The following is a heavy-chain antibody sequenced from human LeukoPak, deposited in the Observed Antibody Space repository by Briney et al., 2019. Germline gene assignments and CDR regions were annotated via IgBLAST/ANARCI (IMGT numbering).Heavy chain of an antibody. Sequence: ASVKVSCKASGYTFYSYGINWVRQATGQGLEWMGWMNPNSGNTGYAQKFQGRVTMTRNTSISTAYMELSSLRSEATAVYYCAREEEMVYGDFDYWGQGTLVTVSS. D-gene: IGHD2-8*01. CDR3: AREEEMVYGDFDY. CDR1: GYTFYSYG. V-gene: IGHV1-8*01. J-gene: IGHJ4*02. CDR2: MNPNSGNT.